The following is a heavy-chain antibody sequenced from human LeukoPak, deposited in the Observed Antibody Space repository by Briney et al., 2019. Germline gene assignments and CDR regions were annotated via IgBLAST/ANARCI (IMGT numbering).Heavy chain of an antibody. Sequence: GSLRLSCAASGFLFSSYAMSWVRQAPGKGLEWVSAISGSGGSTYYADSVTGRFTISRDNSKNTLYLQMNSLRAEDTAVYYCARIPTYYYDSSGLDYWGQGTLVTVSS. CDR2: ISGSGGST. J-gene: IGHJ4*02. V-gene: IGHV3-23*01. CDR3: ARIPTYYYDSSGLDY. D-gene: IGHD3-22*01. CDR1: GFLFSSYA.